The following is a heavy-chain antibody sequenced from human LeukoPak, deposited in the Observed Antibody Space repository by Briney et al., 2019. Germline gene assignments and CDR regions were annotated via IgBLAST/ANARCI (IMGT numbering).Heavy chain of an antibody. Sequence: ASVKVSCKASGGTFSSYAISWVRQAPGQGLEWMGRIIPILGIANYAQKFQGRVTITADKSTSTVYMELSSLRSEDTAVYYCARESGYSYGYTDYWGQGTLVTVSS. V-gene: IGHV1-69*04. CDR1: GGTFSSYA. J-gene: IGHJ4*02. CDR3: ARESGYSYGYTDY. CDR2: IIPILGIA. D-gene: IGHD5-18*01.